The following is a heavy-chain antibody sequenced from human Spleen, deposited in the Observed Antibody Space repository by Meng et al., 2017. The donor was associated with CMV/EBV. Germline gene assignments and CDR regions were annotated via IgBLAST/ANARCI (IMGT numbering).Heavy chain of an antibody. Sequence: GESLKISCAASGFTFSSYAMHWVRQAPGKGLEWVAVISYDGSNKYYAGAVKGRFTISRDDAKNSLYLQMNSLRAEDTAIYYCARGYDYPSPLDYWGQGALVTVSS. D-gene: IGHD5-12*01. V-gene: IGHV3-30*04. CDR1: GFTFSSYA. CDR2: ISYDGSNK. CDR3: ARGYDYPSPLDY. J-gene: IGHJ4*02.